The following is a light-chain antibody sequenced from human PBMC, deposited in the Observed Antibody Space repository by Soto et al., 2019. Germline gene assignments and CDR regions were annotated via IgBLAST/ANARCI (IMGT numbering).Light chain of an antibody. V-gene: IGKV3-11*01. Sequence: EIVLTQSSATLSLSPGERATLSCRASQSVDNYLAWYQQKPGQAPRLLIYDVSNRATGTPARFSGSGSGTDFPLSISSLEPEDFAGYYCQQRSNRPRFTFGPGTQVDIK. J-gene: IGKJ3*01. CDR1: QSVDNY. CDR3: QQRSNRPRFT. CDR2: DVS.